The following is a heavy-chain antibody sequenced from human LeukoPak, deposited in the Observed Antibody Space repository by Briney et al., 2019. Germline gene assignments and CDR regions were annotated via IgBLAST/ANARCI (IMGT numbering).Heavy chain of an antibody. Sequence: SVKVSCKASGGTFSSYAISWVRQAPGQGLEWMGGIIPIIGTANYAQKFQGRVTITADESTSTAYMELSSLRSEDTAVYYCARDTGGYSGYEGAWGQGTMVTVSS. D-gene: IGHD5-12*01. V-gene: IGHV1-69*13. CDR1: GGTFSSYA. J-gene: IGHJ3*01. CDR3: ARDTGGYSGYEGA. CDR2: IIPIIGTA.